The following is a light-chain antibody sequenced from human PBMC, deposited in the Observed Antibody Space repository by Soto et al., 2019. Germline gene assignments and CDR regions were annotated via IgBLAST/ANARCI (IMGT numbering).Light chain of an antibody. Sequence: QSALTQPPSASGSPGQSVTISCTGTSSDVGAYKYVSWYQQYPGKATKLMLYEVSKRPSGVPARFSGSKSGNTASLPVSGLQAEDEADYYCTSYVGSNIWVFGGGTKLTVL. CDR3: TSYVGSNIWV. CDR2: EVS. V-gene: IGLV2-8*01. J-gene: IGLJ3*02. CDR1: SSDVGAYKY.